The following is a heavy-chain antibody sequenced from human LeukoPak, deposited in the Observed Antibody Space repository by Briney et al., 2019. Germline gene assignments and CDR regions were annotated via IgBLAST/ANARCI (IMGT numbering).Heavy chain of an antibody. J-gene: IGHJ5*02. CDR3: ARVRDGYETKWFDP. V-gene: IGHV4-39*07. CDR2: IYYSGST. CDR1: GGSISSSSYY. D-gene: IGHD5-24*01. Sequence: SETLSLTCTVSGGSISSSSYYWGWIRQPPGKGLEWIGSIYYSGSTYYNPSLKSRVTISVDTSKNQFSLKLSSVTAVDTAVYYCARVRDGYETKWFDPWGQGTLVTVSS.